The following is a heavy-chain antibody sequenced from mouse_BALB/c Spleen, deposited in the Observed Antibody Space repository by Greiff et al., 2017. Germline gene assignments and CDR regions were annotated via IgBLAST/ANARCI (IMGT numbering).Heavy chain of an antibody. Sequence: QVQLKESGPGLVAPSQSRSITCTVSGFSLTGYGVNWVRQPPGKGLEWLGMIWGDGSTDYNSALKSRLSISKDNSKSQVFLKMNSLQTDDTARYYCARDRYASYYAMDYWGQGTSVTVSS. CDR2: IWGDGST. D-gene: IGHD2-14*01. CDR1: GFSLTGYG. J-gene: IGHJ4*01. CDR3: ARDRYASYYAMDY. V-gene: IGHV2-6-7*01.